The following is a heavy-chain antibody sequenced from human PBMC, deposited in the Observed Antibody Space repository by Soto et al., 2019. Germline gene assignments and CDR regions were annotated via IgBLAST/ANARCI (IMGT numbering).Heavy chain of an antibody. J-gene: IGHJ4*02. CDR2: TYYNGNA. CDR3: ARHFVAVVIKGWGY. V-gene: IGHV4-39*01. CDR1: GASIDRSNYY. Sequence: SETLSLTCTVSGASIDRSNYYWDWILHPPGKGLEWIGTTYYNGNAYYNPSLKSRVTMSVDTSKNQFSLKLISVTAADTAVYYCARHFVAVVIKGWGYWGQGTLVTVSS. D-gene: IGHD3-22*01.